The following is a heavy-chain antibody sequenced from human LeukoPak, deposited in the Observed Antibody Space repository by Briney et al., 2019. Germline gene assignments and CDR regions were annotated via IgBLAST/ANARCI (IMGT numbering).Heavy chain of an antibody. V-gene: IGHV3-30*04. D-gene: IGHD3-16*02. CDR1: GFTFSSYA. Sequence: GGSLRLFCAASGFTFSSYAMHWVRQAPGKGLEWVAVISYDGSNKYYADSVKGRFTISRDNSKNTLYLQMNSLRAEDTAVYYCARDLGPSPKIMITFGGVIADWGQGTLVTVSS. CDR2: ISYDGSNK. J-gene: IGHJ4*02. CDR3: ARDLGPSPKIMITFGGVIAD.